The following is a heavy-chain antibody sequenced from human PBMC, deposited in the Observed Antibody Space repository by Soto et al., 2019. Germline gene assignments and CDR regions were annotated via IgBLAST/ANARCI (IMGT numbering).Heavy chain of an antibody. J-gene: IGHJ4*02. D-gene: IGHD3-9*01. V-gene: IGHV4-39*01. CDR2: IYYRGNA. CDR1: DDSINSDKYY. CDR3: AILEGLATISYYFDF. Sequence: SETLSLTCSVSDDSINSDKYYWGWIRQPPGKGLEWIGSIYYRGNAYYNPSLQTRVTISLDKSKSRFSLKLNSVTAADSAVYFCAILEGLATISYYFDFWGPAALVTVSS.